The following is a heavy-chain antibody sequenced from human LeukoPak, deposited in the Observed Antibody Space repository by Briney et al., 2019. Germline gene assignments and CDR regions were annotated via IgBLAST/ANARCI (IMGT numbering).Heavy chain of an antibody. Sequence: SVKVSCQASGGTFSSYAISWVRQAPGPGLGWMGGIIPIFGTANYAQEFQGRVTITADESTSTAYMELSSLRSEDTAVYYCARALVPAATTSGYYYMDVWGKGTTVTVSS. D-gene: IGHD2-2*01. CDR3: ARALVPAATTSGYYYMDV. J-gene: IGHJ6*03. V-gene: IGHV1-69*01. CDR2: IIPIFGTA. CDR1: GGTFSSYA.